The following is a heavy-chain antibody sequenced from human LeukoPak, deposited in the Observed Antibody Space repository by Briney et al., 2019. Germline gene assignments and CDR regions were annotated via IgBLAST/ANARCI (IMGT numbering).Heavy chain of an antibody. V-gene: IGHV1-3*01. CDR3: ARDPYDYYYYGMDV. D-gene: IGHD3-16*01. Sequence: ASVKVSCKASGYTFTSYAMHWVHQAPGQRLEWMGWINAGNGNTKYSQKFRGRVTITRDTSASTAYMELSSLRSEDTAVYYCARDPYDYYYYGMDVWGKGTTVTVSS. J-gene: IGHJ6*04. CDR1: GYTFTSYA. CDR2: INAGNGNT.